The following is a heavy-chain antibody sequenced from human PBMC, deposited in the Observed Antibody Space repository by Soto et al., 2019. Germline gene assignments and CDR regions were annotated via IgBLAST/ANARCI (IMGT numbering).Heavy chain of an antibody. D-gene: IGHD3-22*01. Sequence: QLLLQESGPGLVKPSETLSLTCTVSGGSSSSTSYYWGWIRQPPGKGLEWIGSLYSSGNTYYNPCPTGRVAISDGPSKRRLSLKLSAVAAADTAVYYCARRSYDSRGYYYAYWDQGTLVTVSS. CDR1: GGSSSSTSYY. V-gene: IGHV4-39*02. J-gene: IGHJ4*02. CDR2: LYSSGNT. CDR3: ARRSYDSRGYYYAY.